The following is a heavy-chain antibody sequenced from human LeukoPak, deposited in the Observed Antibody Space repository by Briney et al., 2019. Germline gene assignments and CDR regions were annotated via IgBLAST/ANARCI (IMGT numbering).Heavy chain of an antibody. Sequence: SETLSLTCTVSGGSISSYYWSWIRQPPGKGLEWIGYIYYSGSTNYNPSLKSRVTISVDTSKNQFSLKLSSVTAADTAVYYCARVAYYDSSGYPNFDYWGQGTLVTVSS. V-gene: IGHV4-59*01. D-gene: IGHD3-22*01. CDR2: IYYSGST. CDR1: GGSISSYY. CDR3: ARVAYYDSSGYPNFDY. J-gene: IGHJ4*02.